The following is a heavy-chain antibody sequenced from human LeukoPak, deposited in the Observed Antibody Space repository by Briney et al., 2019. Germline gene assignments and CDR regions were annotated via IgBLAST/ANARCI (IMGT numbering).Heavy chain of an antibody. Sequence: ASVKVSCKASGYTFTSYYMHWVRQAPGQGLEWMGIINPSGGSTSYAQKFQGRVTMTWDTSTSTVYMELSSLRSEDTAVYYCARALLLGNYMDVWGKGTTVTISS. V-gene: IGHV1-46*01. CDR1: GYTFTSYY. J-gene: IGHJ6*03. CDR2: INPSGGST. D-gene: IGHD3-22*01. CDR3: ARALLLGNYMDV.